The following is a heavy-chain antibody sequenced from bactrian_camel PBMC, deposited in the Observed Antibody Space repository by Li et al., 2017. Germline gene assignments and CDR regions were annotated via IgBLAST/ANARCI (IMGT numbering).Heavy chain of an antibody. J-gene: IGHJ4*01. Sequence: VQLVESGGGSVQAGGSLELSCVGSGDINTACGMGWHRQAPGKEREGVAAINRLGGTDYAESVKGRFTISKGDKDNIVILQMDNLTPEDTAIYYCVAGYSAICVYWATFTHWGRGTQVTVS. CDR2: INRLGGT. CDR1: GDINTACG. V-gene: IGHV3S53*01. CDR3: VAGYSAICVYWATFTH. D-gene: IGHD1*01.